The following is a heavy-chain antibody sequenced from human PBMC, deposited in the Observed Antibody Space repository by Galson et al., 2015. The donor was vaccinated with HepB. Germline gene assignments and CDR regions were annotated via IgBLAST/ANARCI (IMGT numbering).Heavy chain of an antibody. D-gene: IGHD5-18*01. Sequence: PALVKPTQTLTLTCTFSGFSLSTSGVGVGWIRQPPGKALEWLALIYWDDDKRYSPSLKSRLTITKDTSKNQVVLTMTNMDPVDTATYYCAQGDSYGYMFDYWGQGTLVTVSS. J-gene: IGHJ4*02. CDR1: GFSLSTSGVG. CDR2: IYWDDDK. V-gene: IGHV2-5*02. CDR3: AQGDSYGYMFDY.